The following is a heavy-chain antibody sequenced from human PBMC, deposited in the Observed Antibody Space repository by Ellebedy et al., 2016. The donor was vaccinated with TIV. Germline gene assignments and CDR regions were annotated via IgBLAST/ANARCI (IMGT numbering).Heavy chain of an antibody. CDR1: GFIFSTYT. CDR3: AKTVGGTNIILDY. V-gene: IGHV3-21*01. Sequence: PGGSLRLSCAASGFIFSTYTMNRVRQAPGKGLEWVSSISSNGRHIYYADSVRARFAISRDNAGGSLWLQMTSLRAEDTALYYCAKTVGGTNIILDYWGLGTQVIVSS. D-gene: IGHD4-23*01. CDR2: ISSNGRHI. J-gene: IGHJ4*02.